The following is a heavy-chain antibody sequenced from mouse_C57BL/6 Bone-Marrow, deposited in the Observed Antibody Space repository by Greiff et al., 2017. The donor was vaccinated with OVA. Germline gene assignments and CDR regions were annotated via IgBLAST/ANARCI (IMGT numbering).Heavy chain of an antibody. D-gene: IGHD2-5*01. Sequence: QVQLKQPGAELVKPGASVKLSCKASGYTFTSYWMHWVKQRPGQGLEWIGMIHPNSGSTNYNEKFKSKATLTVDKSSSTAYMQLSSLTSEDSAVYGCARSGYSNSFLYYAMDYWGQGTSVTVSS. CDR2: IHPNSGST. J-gene: IGHJ4*01. CDR3: ARSGYSNSFLYYAMDY. CDR1: GYTFTSYW. V-gene: IGHV1-64*01.